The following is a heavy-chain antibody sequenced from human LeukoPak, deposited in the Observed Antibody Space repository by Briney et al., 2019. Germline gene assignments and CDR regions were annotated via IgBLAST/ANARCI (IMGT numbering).Heavy chain of an antibody. CDR2: INPNSSGT. D-gene: IGHD2-8*01. V-gene: IGHV1-2*02. CDR3: ARDLYCTNGVCYLIGYHAYFDY. Sequence: ASVKVSCKASGYTFTGYYMHWVRQAPGQGLEWMGWINPNSSGTNYAQKFQGRVTMTRDTSISTAYMELSRLRSDDTAVYYCARDLYCTNGVCYLIGYHAYFDYWGQGTLVTVSS. J-gene: IGHJ4*02. CDR1: GYTFTGYY.